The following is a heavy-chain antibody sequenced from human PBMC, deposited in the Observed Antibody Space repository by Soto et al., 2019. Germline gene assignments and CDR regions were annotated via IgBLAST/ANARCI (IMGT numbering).Heavy chain of an antibody. D-gene: IGHD2-21*02. Sequence: EVQLVESGGGLVQPGGSLRLSCAASGFTFSMRWMTWVRQAPGKGLEWVAHIKQDGSEKDYVDSVKGRFTISRDNAKNSLYLQRNSLRVEDTALYYCARTFGGDCSCAGCSTRYRQCDQWGQGTLVTVSS. CDR1: GFTFSMRW. CDR3: ARTFGGDCSCAGCSTRYRQCDQ. CDR2: IKQDGSEK. V-gene: IGHV3-7*05. J-gene: IGHJ4*02.